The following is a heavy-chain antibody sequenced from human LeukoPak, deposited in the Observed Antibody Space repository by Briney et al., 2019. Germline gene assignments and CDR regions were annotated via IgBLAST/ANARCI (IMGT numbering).Heavy chain of an antibody. CDR3: AKAPQYYDFWSGFDY. Sequence: GGSLRLSCAASGFTFSSYGMHWVRQAPGKGLEWVAFIRYDGSNKYYADSVKGRFTISRDNSKNTLYLQMNSLRAEDTAVYYCAKAPQYYDFWSGFDYWGQGTLVTVSS. V-gene: IGHV3-30*02. J-gene: IGHJ4*02. CDR2: IRYDGSNK. CDR1: GFTFSSYG. D-gene: IGHD3-3*01.